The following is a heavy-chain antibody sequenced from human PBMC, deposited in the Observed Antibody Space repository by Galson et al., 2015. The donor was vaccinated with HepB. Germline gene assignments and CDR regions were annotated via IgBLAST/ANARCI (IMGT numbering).Heavy chain of an antibody. CDR2: ISYDGSNQ. CDR3: ARGGITMVRGVINIEY. V-gene: IGHV3-30-3*01. J-gene: IGHJ4*02. Sequence: SLRLSCAASGFTFSDYVMHWVRQAPGKGLEWVAVISYDGSNQHYADSVKGRFTISRDDFKNTLYLQMNSLTPEDTAVYYCARGGITMVRGVINIEYWGQGTLVTVSS. D-gene: IGHD3-10*01. CDR1: GFTFSDYV.